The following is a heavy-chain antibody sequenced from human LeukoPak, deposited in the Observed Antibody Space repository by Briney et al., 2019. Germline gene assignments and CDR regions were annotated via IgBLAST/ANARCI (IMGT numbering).Heavy chain of an antibody. Sequence: GALVKVSCKASGYTFTSYGISWVRQAPGRGLEWMGWISAYNGNTNYAQKLQGRVTMTTDTSTSTAYMELRSLRSDDTAVYYCARNQVSYGSGSYSYYYYYYMDVWGKGTTVTISS. V-gene: IGHV1-18*01. D-gene: IGHD3-10*01. CDR1: GYTFTSYG. CDR2: ISAYNGNT. CDR3: ARNQVSYGSGSYSYYYYYYMDV. J-gene: IGHJ6*03.